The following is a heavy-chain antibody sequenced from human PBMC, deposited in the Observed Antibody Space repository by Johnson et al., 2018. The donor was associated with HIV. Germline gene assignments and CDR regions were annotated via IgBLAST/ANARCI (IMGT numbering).Heavy chain of an antibody. D-gene: IGHD3-22*01. Sequence: VQLVESGGGLVKPGGSLRLSCAASGFTFNNAWMSWVRQAPGKGLEWVSRIRNDGSVTTYADSVKGRFFISSDNSKNALYLQMNSLRAEDTAVYYCTRGLDYYDSTGFRSASFDIWGQGTMVIVSP. CDR2: IRNDGSVT. J-gene: IGHJ3*02. CDR3: TRGLDYYDSTGFRSASFDI. CDR1: GFTFNNAW. V-gene: IGHV3-74*02.